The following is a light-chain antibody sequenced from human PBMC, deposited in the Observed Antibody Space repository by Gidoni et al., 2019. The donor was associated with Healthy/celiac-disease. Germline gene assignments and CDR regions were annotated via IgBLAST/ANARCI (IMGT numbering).Light chain of an antibody. V-gene: IGKV1-39*01. J-gene: IGKJ1*01. CDR2: DAS. CDR3: QQSYSTPRT. CDR1: QSISSY. Sequence: DIQLTQSPSSLSASVGYRVTITCRESQSISSYLNWYQQKPGKAPKLLIYDASSWQSGVPARFSGSGSGTDFTLTISSLEPEDFATYYCQQSYSTPRTFGQGTKVEIK.